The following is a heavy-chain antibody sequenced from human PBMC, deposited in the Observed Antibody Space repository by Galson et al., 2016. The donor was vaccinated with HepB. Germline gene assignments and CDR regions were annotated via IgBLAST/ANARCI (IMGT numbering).Heavy chain of an antibody. CDR1: GFTFSSSG. Sequence: SLRLSCAASGFTFSSSGMHWVRQAPGKGLEYASAISSNGGNIYHANSVKGRFTIYRDNSKNTLYLQMGSLRAEDMAVYYCAGDRSSGSYGFGWFDPWGQGTLVTVSS. CDR3: AGDRSSGSYGFGWFDP. J-gene: IGHJ5*02. D-gene: IGHD6-19*01. V-gene: IGHV3-64*01. CDR2: ISSNGGNI.